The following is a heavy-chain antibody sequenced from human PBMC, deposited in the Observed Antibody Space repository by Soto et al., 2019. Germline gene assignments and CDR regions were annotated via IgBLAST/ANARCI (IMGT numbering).Heavy chain of an antibody. V-gene: IGHV3-15*07. J-gene: IGHJ4*02. CDR3: TTDLEIWDWNDVGGFDY. Sequence: GGSLRLSCTASGFTFNNACMNWVRQAPGKGLEWVGRIKSNTDGGTTDYAAPVKGRFTISRDDSKNTLYLQLNSLKTEDTAVYYCTTDLEIWDWNDVGGFDYWGQGTLVTVSS. CDR1: GFTFNNAC. CDR2: IKSNTDGGTT. D-gene: IGHD1-1*01.